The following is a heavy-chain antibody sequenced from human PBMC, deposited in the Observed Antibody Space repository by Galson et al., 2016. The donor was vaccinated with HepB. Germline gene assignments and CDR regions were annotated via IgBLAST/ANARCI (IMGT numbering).Heavy chain of an antibody. Sequence: QSGAEVKKSGESLRISCKGSGYSFSTYWITWVRQMPGKGLEWMGRIDPGDSYTSYSPSFEGHGTISADKSISTAYLQWSSLKASDAALDYCARHYRRVGTGYDHPFDPGGQGTPVTVSS. CDR3: ARHYRRVGTGYDHPFDP. V-gene: IGHV5-10-1*01. D-gene: IGHD5-12*01. CDR2: IDPGDSYT. J-gene: IGHJ5*02. CDR1: GYSFSTYW.